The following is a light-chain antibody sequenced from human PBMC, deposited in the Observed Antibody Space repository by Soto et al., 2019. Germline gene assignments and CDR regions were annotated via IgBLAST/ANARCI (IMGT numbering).Light chain of an antibody. CDR1: SGNIHIYNY. J-gene: IGLJ2*01. CDR3: CSHAGTYTFV. Sequence: QSALTQPRSVSGSPGQSVTISCTGASGNIHIYNYVSWYQHHPGKAPKLMIYGVSQRPSGVPDRFSGSKSGNTASLTISGLQAEDEADYYCCSHAGTYTFVFGGGTKLTVL. CDR2: GVS. V-gene: IGLV2-11*01.